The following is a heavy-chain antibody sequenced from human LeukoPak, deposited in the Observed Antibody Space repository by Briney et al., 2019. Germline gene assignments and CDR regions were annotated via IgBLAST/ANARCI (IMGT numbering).Heavy chain of an antibody. CDR1: DGSFSGYY. CDR3: ARAAMTTVANTNFDY. Sequence: SETLSLTCAVYDGSFSGYYWSWIRQPPGKGLEWIGEINHSGSTNYNPSLKSRVTISVDTSKNQFSLKLSSVTAADTAVYYCARAAMTTVANTNFDYWGQGTLVTVSS. CDR2: INHSGST. V-gene: IGHV4-34*01. J-gene: IGHJ4*02. D-gene: IGHD4-17*01.